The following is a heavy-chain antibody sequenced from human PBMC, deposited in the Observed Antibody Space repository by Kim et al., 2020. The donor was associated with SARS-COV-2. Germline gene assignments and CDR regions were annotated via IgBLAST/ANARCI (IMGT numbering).Heavy chain of an antibody. CDR2: ISGSGGST. V-gene: IGHV3-23*01. CDR1: GFTFSSYA. Sequence: GGSLRLSCAASGFTFSSYAMSWVRQAPGKGLEWVSAISGSGGSTYYADSVKGRFTISRDNSKNTLYLQMNSLRAEDTAVYYCAKKRPYSSFSGGYFDYWGQGTLVTVSS. CDR3: AKKRPYSSFSGGYFDY. J-gene: IGHJ4*02. D-gene: IGHD6-6*01.